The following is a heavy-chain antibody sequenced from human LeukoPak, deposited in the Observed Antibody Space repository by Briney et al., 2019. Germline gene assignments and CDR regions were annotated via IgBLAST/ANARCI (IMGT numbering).Heavy chain of an antibody. J-gene: IGHJ5*02. CDR1: GGSISSHY. D-gene: IGHD4-23*01. Sequence: SETLSLTCTVSGGSISSHYWSWIRQPPGKGLEWIGYIYYSGSTYYNPSLKSRVTISVDTSKNQFSLKLSSVTAADTAVYYCARGSTVVHPWGQGTLVTVSS. V-gene: IGHV4-59*11. CDR2: IYYSGST. CDR3: ARGSTVVHP.